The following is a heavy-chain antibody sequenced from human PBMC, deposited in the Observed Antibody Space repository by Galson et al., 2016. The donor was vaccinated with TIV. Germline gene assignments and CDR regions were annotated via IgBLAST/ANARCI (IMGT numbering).Heavy chain of an antibody. Sequence: SVKVSCKASGYSFISYDIHWVRQAPGQSLEWMGWINTGNGNTKYSQEFQGRVTITRDTFASTAYMELTNLKSEDTAVYYCSRERSLDYLLDYWGQGTLVTVSS. D-gene: IGHD3-9*01. CDR2: INTGNGNT. CDR3: SRERSLDYLLDY. V-gene: IGHV1-3*03. CDR1: GYSFISYD. J-gene: IGHJ4*02.